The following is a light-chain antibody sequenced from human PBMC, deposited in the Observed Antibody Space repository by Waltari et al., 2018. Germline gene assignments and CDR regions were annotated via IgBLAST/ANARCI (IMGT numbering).Light chain of an antibody. CDR2: EVS. CDR3: SSYAGSNNYVV. CDR1: SSDVGGYNF. V-gene: IGLV2-8*01. Sequence: QSALTQPPSASGSPGQSGTLSCPGTSSDVGGYNFVSWYQQHPAKAPKHMVSEVSKRPSGVPDRFSGSKSGNTASLTFSGLQAEDEADYYCSSYAGSNNYVVFGGGTKLTVL. J-gene: IGLJ2*01.